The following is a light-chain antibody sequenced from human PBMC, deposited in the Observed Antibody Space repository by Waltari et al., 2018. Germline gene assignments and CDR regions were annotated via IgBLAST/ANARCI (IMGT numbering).Light chain of an antibody. J-gene: IGLJ2*01. V-gene: IGLV1-40*01. CDR2: GNS. CDR3: QSYDSSLRVV. Sequence: QSVLTQPPSVSGAPGPRVTLSCTGSSSNLVAGYAVPWYQQLPGTAPQLLIYGNSNRPSGVPDRFSGSKSGTSASLAITGLQAEDEADYYCQSYDSSLRVVFGGGTKLTVL. CDR1: SSNLVAGYA.